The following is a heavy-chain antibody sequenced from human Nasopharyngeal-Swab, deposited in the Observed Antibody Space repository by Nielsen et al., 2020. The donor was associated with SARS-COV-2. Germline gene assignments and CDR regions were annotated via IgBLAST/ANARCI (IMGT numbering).Heavy chain of an antibody. CDR2: VSASGGST. D-gene: IGHD3-10*01. J-gene: IGHJ3*01. CDR3: AKDGVVRGDALDL. V-gene: IGHV3-23*01. CDR1: GFTFNIYA. Sequence: GEALKISWAASGFTFNIYAMAWVRRAPGRGLQWVTGVSASGGSTYYTDSVKGRFSISRDNSKNTLFLQMHSLRVEDTAVYYCAKDGVVRGDALDLWGQGTMVTVSS.